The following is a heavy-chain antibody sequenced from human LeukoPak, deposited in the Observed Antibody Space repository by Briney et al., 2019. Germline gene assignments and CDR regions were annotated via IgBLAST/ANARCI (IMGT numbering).Heavy chain of an antibody. CDR2: IYTSGST. Sequence: PSETLSLTCTVSGGSISSYYWSWIRQPAGKGLEWIGRIYTSGSTNYNPSLKSRVTMSVDTSKNQISLKLSSVTAADTAVYYCARDKEYSSSSDFDYWGQGTLVTVSS. CDR3: ARDKEYSSSSDFDY. D-gene: IGHD6-6*01. J-gene: IGHJ4*02. V-gene: IGHV4-4*07. CDR1: GGSISSYY.